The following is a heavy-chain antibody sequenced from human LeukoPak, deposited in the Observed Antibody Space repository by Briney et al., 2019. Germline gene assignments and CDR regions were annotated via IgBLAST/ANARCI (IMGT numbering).Heavy chain of an antibody. J-gene: IGHJ4*02. CDR2: ISAYNGNT. D-gene: IGHD3-3*01. V-gene: IGHV1-18*01. Sequence: ASVKVSCKASGYTFTSYGISWVRQAPGQGLEWMGWISAYNGNTNYAQKLQGRVTMTTDTSTSTAYMELRSLRSDDTAVYYCARIEGLDYDFWSGYRFDYWGQGTRVTVSS. CDR1: GYTFTSYG. CDR3: ARIEGLDYDFWSGYRFDY.